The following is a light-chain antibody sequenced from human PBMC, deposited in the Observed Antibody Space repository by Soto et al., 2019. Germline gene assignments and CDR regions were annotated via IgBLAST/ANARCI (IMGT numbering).Light chain of an antibody. J-gene: IGLJ2*01. CDR2: DNN. CDR3: GTWDSSLSAGV. CDR1: SSNVGSHY. V-gene: IGLV1-51*01. Sequence: QSVLTQPPSVSAAPGQKVTISCSGSSSNVGSHYVSWYQQLPGTAPKLLIYDNNKRPSGIPDRSSGSKSGTSATLGITGLQTGDEADYYCGTWDSSLSAGVFGGGTQLTVL.